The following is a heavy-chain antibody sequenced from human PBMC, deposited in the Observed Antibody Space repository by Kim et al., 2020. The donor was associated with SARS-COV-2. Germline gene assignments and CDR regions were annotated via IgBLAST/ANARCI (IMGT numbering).Heavy chain of an antibody. V-gene: IGHV4-39*07. J-gene: IGHJ4*02. CDR3: ASGIAAAGTEVGSPKIDY. CDR1: GGSISSSSYY. D-gene: IGHD6-13*01. CDR2: IYYSGST. Sequence: SETLSLTCTVSGGSISSSSYYWGWIRQPPGKGLEWIGSIYYSGSTYYNPSLKSRVTISVDTSKNQFSLKLSSVTAADTAVYYCASGIAAAGTEVGSPKIDYWGQGTLVTVSS.